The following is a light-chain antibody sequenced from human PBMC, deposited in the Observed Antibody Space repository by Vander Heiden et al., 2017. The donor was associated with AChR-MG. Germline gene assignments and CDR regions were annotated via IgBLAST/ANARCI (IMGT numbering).Light chain of an antibody. Sequence: QSVLTQPPSVAGPPGQRVTSSCPGSSASSGAGDDVHWYHQLPGTAPKLIIDGKSNSPSGAPDRCSGSKSGTSASLAITARQAEEEADYYCQAYESSLRGWVFGGGTKLTVL. CDR3: QAYESSLRGWV. J-gene: IGLJ3*02. CDR2: GKS. V-gene: IGLV1-40*01. CDR1: SASSGAGDD.